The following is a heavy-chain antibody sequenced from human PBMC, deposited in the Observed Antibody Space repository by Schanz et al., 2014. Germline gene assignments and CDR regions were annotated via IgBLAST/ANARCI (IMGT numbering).Heavy chain of an antibody. D-gene: IGHD3-10*01. CDR1: GFTFSSYA. CDR3: AKGRFGELSAFDI. J-gene: IGHJ3*02. Sequence: EVQLLESGGGLVQPGGSLRLSCAASGFTFSSYAMSWVRQAPGKGLEWVANIKEDGSVKDYADSVKGRFTISRDNSKNTLYLQMNSLRAEDTAVYYCAKGRFGELSAFDIWGQGTMVTVSS. V-gene: IGHV3-7*05. CDR2: IKEDGSVK.